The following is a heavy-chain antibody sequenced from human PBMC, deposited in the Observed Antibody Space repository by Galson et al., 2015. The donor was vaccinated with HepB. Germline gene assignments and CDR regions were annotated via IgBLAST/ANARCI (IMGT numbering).Heavy chain of an antibody. CDR1: GFTFDDYA. J-gene: IGHJ2*01. CDR2: ISWNSGSI. D-gene: IGHD1-26*01. Sequence: SLRLSCAASGFTFDDYAMHWVRQAPGKGLEWVSGISWNSGSIGYADSVKGRFTISRDNAKNSLYLQMNSLRAEDTALYYCAKVSRYSGSYRDWYFDLWGRGTLVTVSS. V-gene: IGHV3-9*01. CDR3: AKVSRYSGSYRDWYFDL.